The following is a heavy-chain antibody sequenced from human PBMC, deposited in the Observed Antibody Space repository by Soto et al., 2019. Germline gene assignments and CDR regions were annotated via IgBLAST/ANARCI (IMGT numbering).Heavy chain of an antibody. J-gene: IGHJ4*02. CDR2: ISGSGGST. CDR3: AKVIGFIRRWSRFAH. Sequence: GGSLRLSCAASGFTFSSYAMSWVRQAPGKGLEWVSAISGSGGSTYYADSVKRRFTISRDNSKNTLYLQMNSLRAEDTAVYYCAKVIGFIRRWSRFAHWTQGTLFPSPQ. CDR1: GFTFSSYA. V-gene: IGHV3-23*01. D-gene: IGHD2-8*01.